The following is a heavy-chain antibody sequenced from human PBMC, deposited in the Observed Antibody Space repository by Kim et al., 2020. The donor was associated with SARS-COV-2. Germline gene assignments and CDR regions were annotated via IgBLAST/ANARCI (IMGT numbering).Heavy chain of an antibody. CDR1: GYTFTSYY. Sequence: ASVKVSCKASGYTFTSYYMHWVRQAPGQGLEWMGIINPSGGSTSYAQKFQGRVTMTRDTSTSTVYMELSSLRSEDTAVYYCARDWAMVRGVMIYYFDYWGQGTLVTVSS. CDR3: ARDWAMVRGVMIYYFDY. V-gene: IGHV1-46*01. CDR2: INPSGGST. J-gene: IGHJ4*02. D-gene: IGHD3-10*01.